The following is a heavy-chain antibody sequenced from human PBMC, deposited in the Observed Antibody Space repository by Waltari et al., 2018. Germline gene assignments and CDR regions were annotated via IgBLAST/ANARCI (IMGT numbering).Heavy chain of an antibody. D-gene: IGHD3-22*01. CDR3: ARGGPYGLFSGHFSDS. CDR1: GDSFTTYT. V-gene: IGHV4-4*07. CDR2: IYPSGGS. J-gene: IGHJ4*02. Sequence: QVQLQESGPRLVKPFETLSLICSVSGDSFTTYTWNWFRQSAGKGLEWIGRIYPSGGSDYNPSLKSRVTMSADTSKNRFSLRLTSVTAADTAVYYCARGGPYGLFSGHFSDSWGQGLLVTVSS.